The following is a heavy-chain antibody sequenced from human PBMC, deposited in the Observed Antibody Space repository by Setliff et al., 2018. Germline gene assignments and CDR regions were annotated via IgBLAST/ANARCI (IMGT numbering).Heavy chain of an antibody. CDR3: GRDVFDFRTGQGGP. Sequence: NPGGSLRLSCTASGFTFGHYNMNWVRQAPGKGLEWVSSISDTTNFIYYADSVKGRFTISRDTAKNSLYLQMNSLRAEDSAVYYCGRDVFDFRTGQGGPWGQGTRVTVSS. CDR2: ISDTTNFI. V-gene: IGHV3-21*01. J-gene: IGHJ5*02. D-gene: IGHD3-3*01. CDR1: GFTFGHYN.